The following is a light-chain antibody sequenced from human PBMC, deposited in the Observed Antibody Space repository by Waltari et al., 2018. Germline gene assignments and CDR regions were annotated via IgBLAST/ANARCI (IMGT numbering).Light chain of an antibody. CDR1: RSNFGNKY. CDR2: HNN. CDR3: GTWDSSLRGGV. J-gene: IGLJ2*01. Sequence: QSVLTHPPSVSAAPGQKVTLPCPGSRSNFGNKYVALYQPFPGTAPKLPIYHNNKRPSGIPDRFSGSKSGTSATLGITGLQTGDEADYYCGTWDSSLRGGVFGGGTKLTVL. V-gene: IGLV1-51*01.